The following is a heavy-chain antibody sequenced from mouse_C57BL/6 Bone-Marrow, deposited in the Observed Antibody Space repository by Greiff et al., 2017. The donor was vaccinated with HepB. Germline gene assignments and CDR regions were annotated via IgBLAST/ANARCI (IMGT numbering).Heavy chain of an antibody. CDR3: TRGVTTVVASYYYAMDY. CDR1: GFTFSDAW. Sequence: EVKLEESGGGLVQPGGSMKLSCAASGFTFSDAWMDWVRQSPEKGLEWVAEIRNKANNHATYYAESVKGRFTISRDDSKSSVYLQMNSLRAEDTGIYYCTRGVTTVVASYYYAMDYWGQGTSVTVSS. V-gene: IGHV6-6*01. D-gene: IGHD1-1*01. J-gene: IGHJ4*01. CDR2: IRNKANNHAT.